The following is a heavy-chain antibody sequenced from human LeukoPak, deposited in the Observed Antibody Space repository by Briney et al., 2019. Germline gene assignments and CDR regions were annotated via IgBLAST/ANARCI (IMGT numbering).Heavy chain of an antibody. CDR3: ARGRLDAFDI. J-gene: IGHJ3*02. CDR2: MNPNSGNT. V-gene: IGHV1-8*03. CDR1: GYTFTSYD. Sequence: ASVKVSCKASGYTFTSYDINWVRQATGQGLEWMGWMNPNSGNTACAQKFQGRVTITRNTSISTAYMELSSLRSEDTAVYYCARGRLDAFDIWGQGTMVTVSS.